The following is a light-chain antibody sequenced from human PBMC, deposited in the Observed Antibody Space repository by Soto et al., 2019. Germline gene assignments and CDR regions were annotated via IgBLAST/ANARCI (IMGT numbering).Light chain of an antibody. CDR2: NND. CDR1: SSNIGTNS. Sequence: QSVLTQPPSASGTPGQRVTISCSGGSSNIGTNSVNWYQQLPGRAPKLLIYNNDLRPSGVPDRFSGSKSGTSASLAISGLQSEDEADYYCAAWDDSLNGFYVFGFGTKVTVL. CDR3: AAWDDSLNGFYV. J-gene: IGLJ1*01. V-gene: IGLV1-44*01.